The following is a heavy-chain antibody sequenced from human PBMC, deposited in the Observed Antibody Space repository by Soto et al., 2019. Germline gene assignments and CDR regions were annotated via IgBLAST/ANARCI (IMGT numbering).Heavy chain of an antibody. D-gene: IGHD3-10*01. CDR2: IYWDDDK. V-gene: IGHV2-5*02. Sequence: QITLKESGPTLVKPTQTLTLTCTFSGFSLSTSAVGVGWIRQPPGKALEWLALIYWDDDKYYSPSLKSRLTLTTETSQRQVVLSMTNMDPVDTATSFCARHYGSGNHYLWSFDLWGRGALVTVSS. J-gene: IGHJ2*01. CDR3: ARHYGSGNHYLWSFDL. CDR1: GFSLSTSAVG.